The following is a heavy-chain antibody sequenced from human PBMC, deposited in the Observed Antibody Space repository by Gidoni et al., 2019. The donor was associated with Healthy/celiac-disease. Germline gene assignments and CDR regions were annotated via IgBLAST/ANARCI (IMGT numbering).Heavy chain of an antibody. D-gene: IGHD3-22*01. CDR2: INPNSGGT. V-gene: IGHV1-2*02. CDR3: ARGEITMIVVVIGEDSDFDY. Sequence: QVQLVQSGAEVKKPGASVKVSCKASGYTFTGYYLHWVRQAPGQGLELMGWINPNSGGTNYAQKFQGRVTMTRDTSISTAYMELSRLRSDDTAVYYCARGEITMIVVVIGEDSDFDYWGQGTLVTVSS. J-gene: IGHJ4*02. CDR1: GYTFTGYY.